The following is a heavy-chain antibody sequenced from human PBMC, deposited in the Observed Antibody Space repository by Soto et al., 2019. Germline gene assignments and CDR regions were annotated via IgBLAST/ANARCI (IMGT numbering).Heavy chain of an antibody. CDR2: IYSKAGKM. CDR1: GYTFNDFG. J-gene: IGHJ4*02. V-gene: IGHV1-18*01. D-gene: IGHD2-15*01. Sequence: QVHLLQSGAEVQKPGASVKVSCKTSGYTFNDFGITWVRPAPGLGLEWLGWIYSKAGKMNFAPKFQNRVIMTTDTSTSTAFMELTSLTFDDSAIYFCARDIAFDIDYWGQGTLVTVS. CDR3: ARDIAFDIDY.